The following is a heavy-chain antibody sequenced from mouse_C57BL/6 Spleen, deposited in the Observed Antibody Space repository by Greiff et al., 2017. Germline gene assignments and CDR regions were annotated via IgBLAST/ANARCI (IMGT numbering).Heavy chain of an antibody. CDR2: INPNNGGT. CDR3: ARSNYGSRASDY. J-gene: IGHJ2*01. Sequence: EVQLQQSGPELVKPGASVKIPCKASGYTFTDYNMDWVKQSHGKSLEWIGDINPNNGGTIYNQKFKGKDTLTVDKSSSTAYMELRSLTSEDTAVYYCARSNYGSRASDYWGQGTTLTVSS. CDR1: GYTFTDYN. V-gene: IGHV1-18*01. D-gene: IGHD1-1*01.